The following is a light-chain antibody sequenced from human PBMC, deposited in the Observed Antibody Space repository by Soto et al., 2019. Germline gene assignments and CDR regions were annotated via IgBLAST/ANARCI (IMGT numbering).Light chain of an antibody. V-gene: IGKV3-11*01. Sequence: EIEMTQSHDRLSVSREGRATGTCRVSQSVSSNLAWYQQKPGQAPRLLIYDASNRATGIPARFSGSGSGTDFTLTISSLEPEDFAIYYCQQRSIWPPWTFGQGTKVDIK. CDR1: QSVSSN. CDR3: QQRSIWPPWT. CDR2: DAS. J-gene: IGKJ1*01.